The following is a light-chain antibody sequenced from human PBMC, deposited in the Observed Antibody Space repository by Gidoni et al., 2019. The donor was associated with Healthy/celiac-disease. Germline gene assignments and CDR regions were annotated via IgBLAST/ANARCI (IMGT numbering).Light chain of an antibody. CDR1: QSISSW. J-gene: IGKJ1*01. Sequence: DIQMPQSPSTLFASVGDSVTITCRASQSISSWLAWYQQKPGKAPKLLSYNASSLESGVPSRFSGSGSGTEFTLTISSLQPDDFATYYCQQYNSYPWTFGQGTKVEIK. CDR3: QQYNSYPWT. CDR2: NAS. V-gene: IGKV1-5*03.